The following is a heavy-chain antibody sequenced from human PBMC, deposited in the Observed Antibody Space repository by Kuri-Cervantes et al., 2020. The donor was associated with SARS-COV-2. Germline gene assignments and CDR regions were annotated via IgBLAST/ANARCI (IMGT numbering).Heavy chain of an antibody. CDR2: ISKSDNTI. V-gene: IGHV3-48*03. J-gene: IGHJ3*02. CDR3: ASQSSFDGFDI. CDR1: GFTFSVYD. D-gene: IGHD2-15*01. Sequence: GESLKISCAASGFTFSVYDMNWVRQAPGKGLEWVSYISKSDNTIYYADSVKGRFTISRDNAKNMLYLQMDSLRAEDTAVYYCASQSSFDGFDIWGKGTMVTVSS.